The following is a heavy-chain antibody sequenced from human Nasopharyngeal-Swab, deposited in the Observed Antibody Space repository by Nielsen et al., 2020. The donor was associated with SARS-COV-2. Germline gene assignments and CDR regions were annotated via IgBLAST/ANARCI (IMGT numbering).Heavy chain of an antibody. V-gene: IGHV3-30*18. CDR1: GLTFSSYG. J-gene: IGHJ6*02. CDR2: ISYEGSNE. D-gene: IGHD2-15*01. Sequence: GESLKISCAASGLTFSSYGMHWVRQAPGKGLEWVAVISYEGSNEYYADSVKGRFTISRDNSKKTLHLQMNSLRAEDTAVYYCAKDLGSSRPNSDYYYGMDVWGQGTTVTVSS. CDR3: AKDLGSSRPNSDYYYGMDV.